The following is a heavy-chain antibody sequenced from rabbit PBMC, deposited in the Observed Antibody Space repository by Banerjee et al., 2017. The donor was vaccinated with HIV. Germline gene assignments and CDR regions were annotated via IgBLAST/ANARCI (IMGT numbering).Heavy chain of an antibody. CDR2: IYVDYGST. Sequence: QEQLVESGGGLVTLGGSLKLSCKASGIDFSSYGISWVRQAPGKGLEWIAYIYVDYGSTDYATWAKGRFTISKTSSTTVTLQMTSLTAADTATYFCARDWDGSSGFRLDLWGPGTLVTVS. D-gene: IGHD1-1*01. V-gene: IGHV1S45*01. CDR3: ARDWDGSSGFRLDL. CDR1: GIDFSSYG. J-gene: IGHJ3*01.